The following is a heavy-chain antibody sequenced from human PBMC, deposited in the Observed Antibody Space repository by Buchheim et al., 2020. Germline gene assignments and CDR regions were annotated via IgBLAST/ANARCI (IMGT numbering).Heavy chain of an antibody. V-gene: IGHV4-31*03. D-gene: IGHD2-15*01. CDR3: ASSLGYCNGGSCYPGDYYFYGLDV. CDR1: GGSISSGGYY. Sequence: QVQLQESGPGLVKPSQTLSLTCTVSGGSISSGGYYWSWIRQHPGKGLEWIGYIHYSGSTYYNPSLKSRVTISIDTSKEQFSLQLSSVTAADTAVYFCASSLGYCNGGSCYPGDYYFYGLDVWGQGTT. J-gene: IGHJ6*02. CDR2: IHYSGST.